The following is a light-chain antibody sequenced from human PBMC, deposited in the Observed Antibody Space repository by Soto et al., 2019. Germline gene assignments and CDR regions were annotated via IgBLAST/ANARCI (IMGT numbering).Light chain of an antibody. J-gene: IGKJ3*01. V-gene: IGKV1-9*01. CDR2: AAS. Sequence: DIQLTQSPSFLSASVGDRVTITCRASQGISSYLAWYQQKPGKAPKLLIYAASTLQSGVPSRFSGSGSGTEFPLTISSLQPEDFATYYCQQLNRYPLTFDPGTKVDIK. CDR1: QGISSY. CDR3: QQLNRYPLT.